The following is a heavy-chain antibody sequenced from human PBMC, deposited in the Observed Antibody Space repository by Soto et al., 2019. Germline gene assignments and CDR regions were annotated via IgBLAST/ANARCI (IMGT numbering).Heavy chain of an antibody. J-gene: IGHJ5*02. Sequence: EVQLLESGGGLVQPGGSLRLSCAASGFTFSSDWMHWVRQAPGKGLVWVSRINSDGSSTSYADSVKGRFTISRDNAKNTLYLQRTSLRAEDTAVYYCARTHSSSLGWFDPWGQGTLVTVSS. CDR1: GFTFSSDW. CDR2: INSDGSST. V-gene: IGHV3-74*01. CDR3: ARTHSSSLGWFDP. D-gene: IGHD6-13*01.